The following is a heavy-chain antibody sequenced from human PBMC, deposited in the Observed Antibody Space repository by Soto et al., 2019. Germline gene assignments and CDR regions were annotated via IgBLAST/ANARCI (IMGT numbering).Heavy chain of an antibody. D-gene: IGHD3-3*01. CDR2: IYSGGST. Sequence: GGSLRLSCAASGFTVSSNYMGWVRQAPGKGLEWVSVIYSGGSTYYADSVKGRFTISRDNSKNTLYLQMNSLRAEDTAVYYCATQRGYDFWSGYRFDYWGQGTLVTVSS. J-gene: IGHJ4*02. CDR1: GFTVSSNY. V-gene: IGHV3-53*01. CDR3: ATQRGYDFWSGYRFDY.